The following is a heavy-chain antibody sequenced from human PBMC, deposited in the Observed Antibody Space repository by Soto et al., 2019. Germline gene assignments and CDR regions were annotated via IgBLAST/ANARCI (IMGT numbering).Heavy chain of an antibody. CDR3: ARDYYDSSGYYYNDY. J-gene: IGHJ4*02. Sequence: QVQLQESGPGLVKPSQTLSLTCTVSGGSINSGSYSWSWIRQHPGKGLEWIGYIYSSGSTYYTPSLKRRVTISVATSKNQFSRKLSSVTAAATAVYYCARDYYDSSGYYYNDYWGQGTLVTVSS. CDR2: IYSSGST. D-gene: IGHD3-22*01. V-gene: IGHV4-31*03. CDR1: GGSINSGSYS.